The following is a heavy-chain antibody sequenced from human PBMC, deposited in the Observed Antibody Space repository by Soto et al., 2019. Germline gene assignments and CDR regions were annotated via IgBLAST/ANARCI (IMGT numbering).Heavy chain of an antibody. CDR2: IYYSGST. D-gene: IGHD4-17*01. CDR1: GGSISSYY. J-gene: IGHJ3*02. Sequence: QVQLQESGPGLVKPSETLSLTCTVSGGSISSYYWSWIRQPPGKGLEWIGYIYYSGSTNYNPSLXRGVXIXLDTSKNQFSLKLSSVTAADTAVYYCARRYGDAFDIWGQGTMVTVSS. CDR3: ARRYGDAFDI. V-gene: IGHV4-59*08.